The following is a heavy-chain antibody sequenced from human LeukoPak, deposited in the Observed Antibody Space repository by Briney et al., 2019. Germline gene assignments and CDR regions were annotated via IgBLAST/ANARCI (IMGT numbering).Heavy chain of an antibody. Sequence: ASVKVSCKVSGYTLTELSMHWVRQAPGKGLEWMGGFDPEDGETIYAQKFQGRVTMTEDTSTDTAYMELSSLRSEDPAVYYCATDSLGIAAAGRAKFDYWGQGTLVTVSS. J-gene: IGHJ4*02. CDR1: GYTLTELS. V-gene: IGHV1-24*01. D-gene: IGHD6-13*01. CDR2: FDPEDGET. CDR3: ATDSLGIAAAGRAKFDY.